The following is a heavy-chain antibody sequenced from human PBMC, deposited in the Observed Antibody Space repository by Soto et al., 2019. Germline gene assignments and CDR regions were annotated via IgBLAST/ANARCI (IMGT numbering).Heavy chain of an antibody. Sequence: SETLSLTCTVSGGSISSGGYYWSWIRQHPGKGLEWIGYIYYSGSTYYNPSLKSRVTISVDTSKNQFSLKLSSVTAADTAVYYCARTGYYYDSYGNYHFDYWGQGTLVTVSS. CDR3: ARTGYYYDSYGNYHFDY. CDR2: IYYSGST. J-gene: IGHJ4*02. V-gene: IGHV4-31*03. CDR1: GGSISSGGYY. D-gene: IGHD3-22*01.